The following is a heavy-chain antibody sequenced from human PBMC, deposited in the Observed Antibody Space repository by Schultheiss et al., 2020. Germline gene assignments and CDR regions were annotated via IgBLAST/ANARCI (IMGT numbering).Heavy chain of an antibody. CDR2: ISFDGRNK. V-gene: IGHV3-30*03. CDR1: GFTFSSYG. CDR3: ARSSWDENCGGGSCYSGVFDP. Sequence: GGSLRLSCAASGFTFSSYGMHWVRQAPGKGLEWVAVISFDGRNKYYADSVKGRFTISRDNSQNTLHLQMNSLRDEDTAVYYCARSSWDENCGGGSCYSGVFDPWGQGTLVTVSS. J-gene: IGHJ5*02. D-gene: IGHD2-15*01.